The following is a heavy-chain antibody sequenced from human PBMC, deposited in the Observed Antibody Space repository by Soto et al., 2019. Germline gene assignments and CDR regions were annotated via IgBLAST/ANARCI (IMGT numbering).Heavy chain of an antibody. CDR3: ARANPKFWTYSFDY. D-gene: IGHD3-9*01. CDR1: GVSISSDGYY. Sequence: QVQLQESGPGLVKPSQTLSLTCTVSGVSISSDGYYWSWIRQHPGKGLEWIGYMYHSGSTYYNPSLKSRLIVSLDTSKNRFSLKLSSVTAADTAVYYCARANPKFWTYSFDYWGQGILVTVSS. J-gene: IGHJ4*02. V-gene: IGHV4-31*03. CDR2: MYHSGST.